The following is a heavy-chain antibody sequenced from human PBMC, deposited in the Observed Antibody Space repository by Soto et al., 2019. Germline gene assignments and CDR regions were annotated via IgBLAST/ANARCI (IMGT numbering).Heavy chain of an antibody. CDR3: ARALGYSYGNWFDP. J-gene: IGHJ5*02. V-gene: IGHV4-59*01. D-gene: IGHD5-18*01. CDR1: GGSISSYY. CDR2: IYYSGST. Sequence: SETLSLTCTVSGGSISSYYWSWIRQPPGKGLEWIGYIYYSGSTNYNPSLKSRVTISVDTSKNQFSLKLSSVTAAHTAVYYCARALGYSYGNWFDPWGQGTLVPVSS.